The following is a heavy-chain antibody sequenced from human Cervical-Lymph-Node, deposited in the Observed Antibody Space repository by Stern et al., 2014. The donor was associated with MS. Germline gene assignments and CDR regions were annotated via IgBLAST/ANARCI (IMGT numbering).Heavy chain of an antibody. D-gene: IGHD1-26*01. V-gene: IGHV7-4-1*02. CDR3: ARLRVGNITRDY. J-gene: IGHJ4*02. Sequence: QVQLVQSGSELKKPGASVKVSCKASGYTFTHYGINWVRQAPGQGLGWMGWVNTNTGIPTYAQAFTGRFVFSFDASVSTAYLHISNLKADDTAIYYCARLRVGNITRDYWGPGTLVTVSS. CDR1: GYTFTHYG. CDR2: VNTNTGIP.